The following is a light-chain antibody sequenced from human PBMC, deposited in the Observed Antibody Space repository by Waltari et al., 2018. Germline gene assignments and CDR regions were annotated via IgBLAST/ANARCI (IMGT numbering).Light chain of an antibody. J-gene: IGKJ1*01. CDR1: QRGSRA. V-gene: IGKV3-20*01. CDR3: QHYVSLPAT. Sequence: EIVFTHSPGTLSWSPGERATLSCSDSQRGSRALARYHQKPGQAPRLLIYGTSNRATGIPDRFSGSGHGTAFCLTTSRLEHEDVAVYCCQHYVSLPATFGPGTKVEIK. CDR2: GTS.